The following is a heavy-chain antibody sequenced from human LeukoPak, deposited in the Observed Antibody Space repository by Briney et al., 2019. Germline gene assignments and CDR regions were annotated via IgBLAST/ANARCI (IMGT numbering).Heavy chain of an antibody. V-gene: IGHV4-59*01. CDR3: ARAAVYSSGWYFDY. CDR2: IYYSGST. CDR1: GGSISSYY. Sequence: SETLSLTCTVSGGSISSYYWSWIRQPPGKGLEWIGYIYYSGSTSYNPSLKSRVTISVDTSKNQFSLKLSSVTAADTAVYYCARAAVYSSGWYFDYWGQGTLVTVSS. J-gene: IGHJ4*02. D-gene: IGHD6-19*01.